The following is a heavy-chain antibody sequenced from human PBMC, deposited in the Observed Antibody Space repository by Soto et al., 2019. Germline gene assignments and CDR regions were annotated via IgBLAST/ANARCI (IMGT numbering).Heavy chain of an antibody. V-gene: IGHV3-15*07. Sequence: EVQLVESGGGLFKPGGSLRLTCVASDFAFSNYWMHWFRQAPRKGLEWVGRIKSKTDGGTIDYAAPVEGRFTISRDDSRDTLYLQMNSLKTEDTAVYYCSSPRHSGKSVDYWGQGTLVTVSS. J-gene: IGHJ4*02. D-gene: IGHD3-10*01. CDR2: IKSKTDGGTI. CDR3: SSPRHSGKSVDY. CDR1: DFAFSNYW.